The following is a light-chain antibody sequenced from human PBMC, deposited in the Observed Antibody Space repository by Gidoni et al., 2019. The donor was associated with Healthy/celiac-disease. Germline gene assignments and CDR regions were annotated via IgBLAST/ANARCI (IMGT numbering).Light chain of an antibody. CDR2: GAS. CDR1: QSVSSSY. J-gene: IGKJ2*01. CDR3: QQYGSSPYT. Sequence: IVSTHSPGTLSLSPGDRATLSCRASQSVSSSYLAWYQQKPVQAHTLLHNGASTRATGIPDRCSGSGSGTDFTLTSSRLEAEDVAVYYCQQYGSSPYTFGQGTKLEIK. V-gene: IGKV3-20*01.